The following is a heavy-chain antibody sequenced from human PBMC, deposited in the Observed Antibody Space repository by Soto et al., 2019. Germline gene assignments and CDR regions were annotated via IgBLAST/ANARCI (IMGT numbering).Heavy chain of an antibody. CDR1: GGTFTSTA. J-gene: IGHJ6*02. CDR2: IIPVLGTP. V-gene: IGHV1-69*01. CDR3: ASSAGLDHLLNYYGLNV. Sequence: QVLLVQSSAEVKKPGSSVKVSCKASGGTFTSTAFSWVRQAPGQGLEWMGGIIPVLGTPNYAQKFQARLTVTADASTTTVHMELSSLGSDDTAVYYCASSAGLDHLLNYYGLNVWGQGTTVPVSS. D-gene: IGHD6-13*01.